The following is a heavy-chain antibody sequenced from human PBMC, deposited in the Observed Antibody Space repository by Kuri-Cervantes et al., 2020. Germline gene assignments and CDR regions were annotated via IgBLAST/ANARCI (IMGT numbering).Heavy chain of an antibody. D-gene: IGHD2-2*01. CDR1: GFTFSSYS. CDR3: AREYCSSTSCSPYYYYGMDV. V-gene: IGHV3-21*01. Sequence: GESLKISCAASGFTFSSYSMNWVRQAPGKGLEWVSSISSSSSYIYYADSVKGRFTISRDNAKNSLYLQMNSLRAEDTAVYYCAREYCSSTSCSPYYYYGMDVWSQGTTVTVSS. CDR2: ISSSSSYI. J-gene: IGHJ6*02.